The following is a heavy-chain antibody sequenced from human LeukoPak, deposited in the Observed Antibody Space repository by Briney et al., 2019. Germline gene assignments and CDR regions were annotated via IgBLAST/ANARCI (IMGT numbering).Heavy chain of an antibody. CDR1: GGTFSSYG. CDR2: IIPIFGTA. CDR3: ARIVVVIPADRHLDY. J-gene: IGHJ4*02. Sequence: GSSVKVSCKASGGTFSSYGISWVRQAPGQGLEWMGGIIPIFGTANYAQKFQGRVTITADESTSTAYMELSSLRSEDTAVYYCARIVVVIPADRHLDYWGQGTLVTVSS. V-gene: IGHV1-69*01. D-gene: IGHD3-22*01.